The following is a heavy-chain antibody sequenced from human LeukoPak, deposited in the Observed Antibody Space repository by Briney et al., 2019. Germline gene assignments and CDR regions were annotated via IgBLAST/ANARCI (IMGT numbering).Heavy chain of an antibody. Sequence: GGSLRLSCAASGFTFSTFAMIWVRQPPGKGLEWVSSIFPSGGEIHYADSVRGRFTISRDNSKSTLSLQMNSLRAEDTAVYYCARDLMGIAYRGAFYYWGQGTLVTVSS. CDR1: GFTFSTFA. J-gene: IGHJ4*02. CDR2: IFPSGGEI. D-gene: IGHD6-13*01. V-gene: IGHV3-23*01. CDR3: ARDLMGIAYRGAFYY.